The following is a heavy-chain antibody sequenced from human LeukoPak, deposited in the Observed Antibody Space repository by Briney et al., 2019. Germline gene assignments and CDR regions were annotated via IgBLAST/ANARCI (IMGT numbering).Heavy chain of an antibody. V-gene: IGHV4-4*02. CDR2: IYHSGST. J-gene: IGHJ4*02. CDR1: GGSISSNNW. CDR3: ARVLRGGLEYFDY. Sequence: KSSGTLSLTCAVSGGSISSNNWWSWVRQPPGKGLEWIGEIYHSGSTNYNPSLKSRVTISVDKSKNQFSLKLSSVTAADTAVYYCARVLRGGLEYFDYWGQGTLVTVSS.